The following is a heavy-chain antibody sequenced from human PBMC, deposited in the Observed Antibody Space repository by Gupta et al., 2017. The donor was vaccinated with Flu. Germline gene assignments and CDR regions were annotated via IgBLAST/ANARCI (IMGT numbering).Heavy chain of an antibody. V-gene: IGHV4-61*02. Sequence: QVQLQESGPGLVKPSQTLSLTCTVSGGSIRSGSYYWSWIRQPAGKGLEWIGRIYTRGSTNYNPSLKSRVTISVDTSKNQFSLKLSSVTAADTAVYYCARGGGYGASYYYYGMDVWGQGTTVTVSS. CDR2: IYTRGST. CDR1: GGSIRSGSYY. CDR3: ARGGGYGASYYYYGMDV. D-gene: IGHD5-12*01. J-gene: IGHJ6*02.